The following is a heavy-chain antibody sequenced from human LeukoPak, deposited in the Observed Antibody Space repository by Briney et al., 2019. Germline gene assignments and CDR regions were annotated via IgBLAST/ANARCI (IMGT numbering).Heavy chain of an antibody. CDR1: GFTVSSNY. CDR2: IYSGGTT. J-gene: IGHJ6*02. V-gene: IGHV3-53*01. D-gene: IGHD3-10*01. CDR3: ARDGSGTYYYYGMDV. Sequence: GGSLRLSCAASGFTVSSNYMSWVRQAPGKGLEWVSVIYSGGTTYYADSVKGRFTISRDNSKSTLYLQMNSLRAEDTAVYYCARDGSGTYYYYGMDVWGQGTTVTVSS.